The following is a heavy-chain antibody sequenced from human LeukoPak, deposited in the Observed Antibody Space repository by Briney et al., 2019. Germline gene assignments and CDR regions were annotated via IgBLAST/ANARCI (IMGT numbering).Heavy chain of an antibody. CDR1: GGSISSYY. CDR2: IYYSGST. CDR3: ARHTVRGVIQRLTPSSYYFDY. V-gene: IGHV4-59*08. J-gene: IGHJ4*02. D-gene: IGHD3-10*01. Sequence: PSETLSLTCTVSGGSISSYYWSWIRQPPGKGLEWIGYIYYSGSTNYNPSLKSRVTISVDTSKNQFSLKLSSATAADTAVYYCARHTVRGVIQRLTPSSYYFDYWGQGTLVTVSS.